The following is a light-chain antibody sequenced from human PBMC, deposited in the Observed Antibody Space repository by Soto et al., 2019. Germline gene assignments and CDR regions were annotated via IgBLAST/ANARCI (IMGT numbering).Light chain of an antibody. CDR3: QQGNSVPLT. CDR1: QDISSW. Sequence: DIQMTQSPSSVSASVGDRVTITCRASQDISSWLAWFQQKPGEAPRLLIYTASTLHSGVPSRFSGSGSGTDFTLTISSLQPEDFATYYCQQGNSVPLTFGGGTKVEI. CDR2: TAS. V-gene: IGKV1-12*01. J-gene: IGKJ4*01.